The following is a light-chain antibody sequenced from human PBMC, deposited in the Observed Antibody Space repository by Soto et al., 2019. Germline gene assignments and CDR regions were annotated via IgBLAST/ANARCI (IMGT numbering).Light chain of an antibody. Sequence: QSVLTQPASVSAAPGQEVTISCSGSSSNIGNNYVSWYQQLPGTAPKLLIYDNNKRPSGIPDRFSGSKSGTSATLGITGLQTGDEADYYRGTWDSSLSAVVFGGGTKLTVL. CDR2: DNN. V-gene: IGLV1-51*01. CDR3: GTWDSSLSAVV. J-gene: IGLJ2*01. CDR1: SSNIGNNY.